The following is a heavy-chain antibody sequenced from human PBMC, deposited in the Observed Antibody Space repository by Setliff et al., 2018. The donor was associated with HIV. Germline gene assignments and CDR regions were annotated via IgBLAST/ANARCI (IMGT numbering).Heavy chain of an antibody. CDR2: IYYTGNP. CDR3: ARPGMATLKVWVDN. J-gene: IGHJ5*02. CDR1: GRSISSSTYY. V-gene: IGHV4-39*01. D-gene: IGHD5-12*01. Sequence: PSETLSLTCTVSGRSISSSTYYWGWLRQPPGKGLEWIGSIYYTGNPQYNPSLKSRVTISVDTSKNQFSLQLRSMTAADTAVYYCARPGMATLKVWVDNWGQGTLVTVSS.